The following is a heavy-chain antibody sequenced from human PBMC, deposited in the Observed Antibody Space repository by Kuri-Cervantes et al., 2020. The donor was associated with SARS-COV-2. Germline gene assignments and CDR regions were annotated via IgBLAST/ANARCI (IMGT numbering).Heavy chain of an antibody. CDR3: ARGSSPLGVTYDY. D-gene: IGHD3-10*01. Sequence: GESLKISCAASGFTISDYYMTWIRQTPGKGLEWVSYISASGEIIYYADSVKGRFTISRDNAKNSLYLQMNSLRAEDTAVYYCARGSSPLGVTYDYWGQGTLVTVSS. V-gene: IGHV3-11*04. CDR2: ISASGEII. J-gene: IGHJ4*02. CDR1: GFTISDYY.